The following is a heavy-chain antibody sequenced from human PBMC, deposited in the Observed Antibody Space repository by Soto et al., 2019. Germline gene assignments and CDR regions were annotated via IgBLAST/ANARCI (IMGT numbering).Heavy chain of an antibody. V-gene: IGHV3-30-3*01. Sequence: QVQLVESGGGVVQPGRSLRLSCAASGFTFSSYAMHWVRQAPGKGLEWVAVISYDGSNKYYADSVKGRFTISRDNSKNTLYLQMNSLRAEDTAVYYCAAQRGVRGVIIPPPHWGHGTLVTVSS. CDR3: AAQRGVRGVIIPPPH. CDR2: ISYDGSNK. J-gene: IGHJ4*01. D-gene: IGHD3-10*01. CDR1: GFTFSSYA.